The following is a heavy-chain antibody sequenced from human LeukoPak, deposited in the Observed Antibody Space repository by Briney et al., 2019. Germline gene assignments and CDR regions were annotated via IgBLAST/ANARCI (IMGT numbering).Heavy chain of an antibody. D-gene: IGHD4-23*01. V-gene: IGHV4-30-2*01. CDR1: GGSISSGGYY. CDR3: ARARGGNRASYYYYYMDV. Sequence: PSETLSLTCTVSGGSISSGGYYWSWIRQPPGKGLEWIGYIYHSGSTYYNPSLKSRVTISVDRSKNQFSLKLSSVTAADTAVYYCARARGGNRASYYYYYMDVWGKGTTVTVSS. CDR2: IYHSGST. J-gene: IGHJ6*03.